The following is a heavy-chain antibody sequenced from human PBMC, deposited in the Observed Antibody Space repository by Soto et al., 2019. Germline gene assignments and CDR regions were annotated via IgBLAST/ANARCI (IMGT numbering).Heavy chain of an antibody. Sequence: GGSLRLSCEPSGLTFRSFTINWVRQAPGKGLEWVSTISSNSAYIYYTDALRGRFTISRDNAKNSLHLQMNSLRAEDTAVYYCTRDASRDSSARGWFDPWGPGTLVTVSS. CDR1: GLTFRSFT. CDR3: TRDASRDSSARGWFDP. J-gene: IGHJ5*02. V-gene: IGHV3-21*01. D-gene: IGHD6-13*01. CDR2: ISSNSAYI.